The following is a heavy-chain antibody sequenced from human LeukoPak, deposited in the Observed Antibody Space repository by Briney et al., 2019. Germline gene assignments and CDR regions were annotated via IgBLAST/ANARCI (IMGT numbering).Heavy chain of an antibody. CDR1: GGSISSYY. J-gene: IGHJ4*02. Sequence: SETLSLTCTVSGGSISSYYWSWIRQPAGKGLEWIGRIYTSGSTNYNPSLKSRVTISVDTSKNQFSLKLSSVTAADTAVYHCARLAAAGPSRPFDYWGQGTLVTVSS. CDR2: IYTSGST. V-gene: IGHV4-4*07. CDR3: ARLAAAGPSRPFDY. D-gene: IGHD6-13*01.